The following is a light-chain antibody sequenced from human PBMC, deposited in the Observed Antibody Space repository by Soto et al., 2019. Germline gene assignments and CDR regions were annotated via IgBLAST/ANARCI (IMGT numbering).Light chain of an antibody. V-gene: IGKV1-39*01. CDR1: QGSGND. CDR3: QQSYSSPFN. CDR2: GSS. Sequence: EIQLTQSPSSLSASVGDRVTITCRASQGSGNDLGWYQQKPGKAHQLLISGSSNLQSGVPSRSSGSGSGTDFTLTISSLQPEDFATYDFQQSYSSPFNFAGGTK. J-gene: IGKJ4*01.